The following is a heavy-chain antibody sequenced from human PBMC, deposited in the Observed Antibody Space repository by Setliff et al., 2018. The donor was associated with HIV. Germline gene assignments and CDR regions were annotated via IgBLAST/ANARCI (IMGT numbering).Heavy chain of an antibody. CDR1: GYTFTTYD. J-gene: IGHJ6*03. D-gene: IGHD3-10*01. V-gene: IGHV1-8*03. CDR3: ARGTDGDYYYYMDV. Sequence: ASVKVSCKASGYTFTTYDIIWVRQATGQGLEWMGCMSPNSGNTGYAQKFRGRVTITADGSTRTVYMVLSSLRSEDTAVYYCARGTDGDYYYYMDVWGKGTTVTVSS. CDR2: MSPNSGNT.